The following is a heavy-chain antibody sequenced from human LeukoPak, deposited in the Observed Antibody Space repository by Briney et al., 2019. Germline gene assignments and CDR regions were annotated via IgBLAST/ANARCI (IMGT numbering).Heavy chain of an antibody. Sequence: SVKVSCKASGGTFSSYAISWVRQAPGQGLEWMGRIIPILGIANYAQKFQGRVTITADKSTSTAYMELSSLRSEDTAVYYCASVGGRYYYYYGMDVWGQETTVTVSS. D-gene: IGHD1-26*01. CDR2: IIPILGIA. V-gene: IGHV1-69*04. J-gene: IGHJ6*02. CDR1: GGTFSSYA. CDR3: ASVGGRYYYYYGMDV.